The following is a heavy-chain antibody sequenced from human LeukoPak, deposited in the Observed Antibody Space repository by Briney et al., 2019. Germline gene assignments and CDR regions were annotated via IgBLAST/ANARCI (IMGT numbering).Heavy chain of an antibody. CDR3: ARVAVAGTLDY. D-gene: IGHD6-19*01. CDR2: IYHSGST. Sequence: PSETLSLTCSVSGGFNTHYYWSWIRQPPGKGLEWIGEIYHSGSTNYNPSLKSRVTISVDKSKNQFSLKLSSVTAADTAVYYCARVAVAGTLDYWGQGTLVTVSS. J-gene: IGHJ4*02. V-gene: IGHV4-59*12. CDR1: GGFNTHYY.